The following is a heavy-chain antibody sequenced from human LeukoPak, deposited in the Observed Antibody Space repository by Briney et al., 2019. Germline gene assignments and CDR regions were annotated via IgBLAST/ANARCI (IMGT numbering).Heavy chain of an antibody. Sequence: GGSLRLSCAASGFTFSSYSMNWVRQAPGKGLEWVSFISRSSNYIYYADSVKGRFTISRDNAKNSLSLQMNSLRAEDTAVYYCARELDCGGGSCYPSDNWGQGTLVTVSS. D-gene: IGHD2-15*01. J-gene: IGHJ4*02. CDR2: ISRSSNYI. CDR1: GFTFSSYS. CDR3: ARELDCGGGSCYPSDN. V-gene: IGHV3-21*01.